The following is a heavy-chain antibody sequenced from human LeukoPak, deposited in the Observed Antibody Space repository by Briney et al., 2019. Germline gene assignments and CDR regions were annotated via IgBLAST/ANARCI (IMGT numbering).Heavy chain of an antibody. CDR3: ARESTFGGVIVLGEDLYWCAP. CDR1: GDTFSIYT. D-gene: IGHD3-16*02. CDR2: IIPILGTA. J-gene: IGHJ5*02. V-gene: IGHV1-69*06. Sequence: SVKVSCKASGDTFSIYTISWVPQAPGQGREWMGRIIPILGTANYAQTLQSRVTITADKSTSTAYMELSSQRSEDTAVYYCARESTFGGVIVLGEDLYWCAPWGKGTLVTVSS.